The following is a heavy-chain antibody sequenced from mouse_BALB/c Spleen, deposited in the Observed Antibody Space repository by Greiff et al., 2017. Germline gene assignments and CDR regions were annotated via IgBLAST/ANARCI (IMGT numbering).Heavy chain of an antibody. CDR2: ISYSGST. Sequence: EVQGVESGPGLVKPSQSLSLTCTVTGYSITSDYAWNWIRQFPGNKREWMGYISYSGSTSYNPSLKSRISITRDTSKNQFFLQLNSVTTEDTATYYCARWNWDLAWFAYWGQGTLVTVSA. V-gene: IGHV3-2*02. D-gene: IGHD4-1*01. J-gene: IGHJ3*01. CDR3: ARWNWDLAWFAY. CDR1: GYSITSDYA.